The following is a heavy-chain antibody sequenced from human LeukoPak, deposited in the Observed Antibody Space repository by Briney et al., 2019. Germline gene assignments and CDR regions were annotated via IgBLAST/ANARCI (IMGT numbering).Heavy chain of an antibody. D-gene: IGHD3-9*01. CDR3: ARGRLDYDILTGYDY. CDR1: GGSISSSSYY. V-gene: IGHV4-39*07. Sequence: PETLSLTCTVSGGSISSSSYYWGWIRQPPGKGLEWIGSIYYSGSTYYNPSLKSRVTISVDTSKNQFSLKLSSVTAADTAVYYCARGRLDYDILTGYDYWGQGTLVTVSS. J-gene: IGHJ4*02. CDR2: IYYSGST.